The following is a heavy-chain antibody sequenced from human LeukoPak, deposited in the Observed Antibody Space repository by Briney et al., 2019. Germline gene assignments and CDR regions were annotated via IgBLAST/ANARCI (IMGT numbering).Heavy chain of an antibody. J-gene: IGHJ6*04. Sequence: GGSLRLSCAASGFTFSRYNMNWVRQAPGKGLEGVASINSDSTYIYYANSLKGRFTISRDNAKNSLYLQMNSLRAEDTAVYYCAELGITMIGGVWGKGTTVTISS. CDR2: INSDSTYI. CDR3: AELGITMIGGV. D-gene: IGHD3-10*02. CDR1: GFTFSRYN. V-gene: IGHV3-21*01.